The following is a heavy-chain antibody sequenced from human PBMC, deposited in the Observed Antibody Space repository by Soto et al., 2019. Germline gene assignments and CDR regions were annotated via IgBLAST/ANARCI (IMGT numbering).Heavy chain of an antibody. CDR1: GFTFTSSA. J-gene: IGHJ4*02. V-gene: IGHV1-58*01. Sequence: SVKVSCKASGFTFTSSAFQWVRQALGQRLEWIGWIAVGSGYTNYAQRFQDRVTLTRDMSTATTYMELSRLTSEDTAIYYCAADATAWQQMVPSDYWGQGTLVTVSS. D-gene: IGHD2-8*01. CDR3: AADATAWQQMVPSDY. CDR2: IAVGSGYT.